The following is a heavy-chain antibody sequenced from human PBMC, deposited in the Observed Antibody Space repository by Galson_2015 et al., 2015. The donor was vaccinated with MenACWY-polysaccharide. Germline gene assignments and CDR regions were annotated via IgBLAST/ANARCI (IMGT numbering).Heavy chain of an antibody. D-gene: IGHD3-22*01. CDR1: GYTFGSYA. J-gene: IGHJ3*02. Sequence: SVKVSCKASGYTFGSYAMNWVRQAPGQGLEWMGWNKTNTGNPTSAPGFTGRFVFSLDTSVSTAYLQISSLKAEDTAVYYCARESEYYDSFDGFDIWGQVTMVTVSS. CDR2: NKTNTGNP. V-gene: IGHV7-4-1*02. CDR3: ARESEYYDSFDGFDI.